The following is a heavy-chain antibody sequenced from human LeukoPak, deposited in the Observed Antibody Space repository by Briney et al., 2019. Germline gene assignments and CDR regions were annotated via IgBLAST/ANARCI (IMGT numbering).Heavy chain of an antibody. CDR3: AKDLVSSGTYYFDY. J-gene: IGHJ4*02. V-gene: IGHV3-30*02. CDR2: IRYDGSNK. Sequence: GGSLRLSCAASGFTFSSYGMHWVRQAPGKGLEWVAFIRYDGSNKYYADSVKGRFTISRDNSKNTLYLQMNSLRAEDTAVYYCAKDLVSSGTYYFDYWGQGTLVTVSS. D-gene: IGHD3-22*01. CDR1: GFTFSSYG.